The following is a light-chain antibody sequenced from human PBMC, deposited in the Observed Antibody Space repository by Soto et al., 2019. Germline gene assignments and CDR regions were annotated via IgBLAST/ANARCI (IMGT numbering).Light chain of an antibody. V-gene: IGLV2-8*01. CDR1: KNDIGVYDF. CDR2: EVV. J-gene: IGLJ1*01. CDR3: KSYAGSNTYV. Sequence: QSVLTQPPSASGSPGQSVTISCTGTKNDIGVYDFVSWYQHHPGKAHRLIIYEVVQRPSGVPDRFSGSTSGNTASLTVSGLQAADEADYFCKSYAGSNTYVFGSGTKLTVL.